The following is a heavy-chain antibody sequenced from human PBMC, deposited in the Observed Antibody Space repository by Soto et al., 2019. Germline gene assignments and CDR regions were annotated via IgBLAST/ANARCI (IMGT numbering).Heavy chain of an antibody. CDR3: AADFELNAFAI. J-gene: IGHJ3*02. CDR1: GFTFTSYA. Sequence: QMQLVQSGPEVKKPGTSVNDSCKASGFTFTSYAVQWVRQARGKRLEWIGWIVVGSGNTNYAQKVQERVTLTRDMSTSTAYMELSSLRYEDTDGYDFAADFELNAFAIWGQWTMVTVSS. CDR2: IVVGSGNT. V-gene: IGHV1-58*01. D-gene: IGHD3-9*01.